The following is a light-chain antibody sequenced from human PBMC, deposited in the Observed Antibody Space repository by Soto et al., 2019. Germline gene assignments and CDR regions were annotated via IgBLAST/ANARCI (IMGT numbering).Light chain of an antibody. Sequence: DIQMTQSPSTLSASVGDRVTITCRASQSISSWLAWYQQKPGKAPKVLIYKASRLESGVPSRFSGSGSGTEFTLTISSLEADDFATYYCQQYNSYPWTFGQGTKVEIK. V-gene: IGKV1-5*03. CDR1: QSISSW. CDR3: QQYNSYPWT. CDR2: KAS. J-gene: IGKJ1*01.